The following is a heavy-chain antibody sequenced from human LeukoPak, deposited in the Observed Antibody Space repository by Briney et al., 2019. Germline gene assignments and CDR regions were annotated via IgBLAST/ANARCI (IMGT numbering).Heavy chain of an antibody. CDR1: GGSFSGYY. Sequence: SETLSLTCAVYGGSFSGYYWSWIRQPPGKGLEWIGEINHSGSTNYNPSLKRRVTISVDTSKNQFSLKLSSVTAADTAVYYCARIYGSGGFGYWGQGTLVTVSS. J-gene: IGHJ4*02. CDR2: INHSGST. V-gene: IGHV4-34*01. D-gene: IGHD3-10*01. CDR3: ARIYGSGGFGY.